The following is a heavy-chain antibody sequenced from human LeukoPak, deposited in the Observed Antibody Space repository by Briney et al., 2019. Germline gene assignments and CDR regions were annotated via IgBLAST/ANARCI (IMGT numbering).Heavy chain of an antibody. CDR3: AKSRSWYDPFDI. V-gene: IGHV3-23*01. CDR2: ISGGGGST. D-gene: IGHD6-13*01. J-gene: IGHJ3*02. CDR1: GFTFSSYA. Sequence: GGSLRLSCAASGFTFSSYAMSWVRQAPGKGLEWISAISGGGGSTYYADSVKGRFTISRDNSKNTLYLQMNSLRAEDTAVYYCAKSRSWYDPFDIWGQGTMVTVSS.